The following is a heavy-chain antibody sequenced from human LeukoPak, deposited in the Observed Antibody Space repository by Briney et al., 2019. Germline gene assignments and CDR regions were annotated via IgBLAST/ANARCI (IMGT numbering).Heavy chain of an antibody. CDR1: GYTFTSYD. CDR3: ARGAIFGADTSPIYYYGLDV. Sequence: ASVKVSCKASGYTFTSYDINWVRQAPGQGLEWMGWISGYNGVVHYAQKVQGRVTMTTDTSTMTAYMELRSLRSADTAVYYCARGAIFGADTSPIYYYGLDVWGQGTTITVSS. J-gene: IGHJ6*02. V-gene: IGHV1-18*01. CDR2: ISGYNGVV. D-gene: IGHD3-3*01.